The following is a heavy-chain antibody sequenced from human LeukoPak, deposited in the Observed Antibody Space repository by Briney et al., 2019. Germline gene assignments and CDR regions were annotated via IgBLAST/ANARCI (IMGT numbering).Heavy chain of an antibody. CDR2: ISSNGVDT. CDR3: VAGTGYNWNPRFDY. Sequence: SGGSLRLSCSASGFAFSNYAMHWVRQAPGKGLEYVSAISSNGVDTYYADSVKGSSTISRGNSKNTLYLQMSTLRAEDTAVYFCVAGTGYNWNPRFDYWGQGTLVTVSS. J-gene: IGHJ4*02. D-gene: IGHD1-20*01. V-gene: IGHV3-64D*09. CDR1: GFAFSNYA.